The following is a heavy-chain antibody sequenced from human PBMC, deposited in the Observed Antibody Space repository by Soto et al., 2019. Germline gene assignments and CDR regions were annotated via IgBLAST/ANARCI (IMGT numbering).Heavy chain of an antibody. CDR2: SNYGGPT. CDR3: ARHGAYSTSVYYYYGMDV. V-gene: IGHV4-39*01. D-gene: IGHD6-13*01. Sequence: TLSLTCTVSVGAINSTVYYWGWIRQPPGKGLEWIGSSNYGGPTYYSPSLQSRVTISLDTAKNHFSLNLRSVTAADTAVYYCARHGAYSTSVYYYYGMDVWGQGTTVTVSS. J-gene: IGHJ6*02. CDR1: VGAINSTVYY.